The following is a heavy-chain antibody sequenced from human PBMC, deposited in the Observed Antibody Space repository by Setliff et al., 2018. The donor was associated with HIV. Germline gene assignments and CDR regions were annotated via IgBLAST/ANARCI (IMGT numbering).Heavy chain of an antibody. J-gene: IGHJ3*02. D-gene: IGHD3-10*01. CDR2: IYPDDSDT. V-gene: IGHV5-51*01. CDR3: ARFMVRGVNGAGAFDI. Sequence: PGESLKISCKGSRYSFASYWIGWVRQMPGKGLEWMGVIYPDDSDTRYSPSFQGQVTISADKSINTAYLQWSGLKASDTAMYYCARFMVRGVNGAGAFDIWGQGTMVTVSS. CDR1: RYSFASYW.